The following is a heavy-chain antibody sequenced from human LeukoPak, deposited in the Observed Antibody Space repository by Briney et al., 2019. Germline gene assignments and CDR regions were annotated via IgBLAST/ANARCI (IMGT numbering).Heavy chain of an antibody. CDR2: IIPIFGTA. V-gene: IGHV1-69*05. J-gene: IGHJ6*03. D-gene: IGHD6-13*01. CDR1: GGTFSSYA. CDR3: ARGMQQLLQDYYYYMDV. Sequence: SVKVSCKASGGTFSSYAISWVRQAPGQGLEWMGGIIPIFGTANYAQKFQGRVTITTDESTSTAYMELSSLRSEDTAVYCCARGMQQLLQDYYYYMDVWGKGTTVTVSS.